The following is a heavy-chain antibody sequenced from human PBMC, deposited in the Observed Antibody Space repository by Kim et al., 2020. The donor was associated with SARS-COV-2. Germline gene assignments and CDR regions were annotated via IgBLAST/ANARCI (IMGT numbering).Heavy chain of an antibody. J-gene: IGHJ4*02. V-gene: IGHV1-69*04. Sequence: SVKVSCKASGGTFSSYAISWVRQAPGQGLEWMGRIIPILGIANYAQKFQGRVTITADKSTSTAYMELSSLRSEDTAVYYCAREGIQASVRGVPYFDYWGQGTLVTVSS. D-gene: IGHD3-10*01. CDR1: GGTFSSYA. CDR2: IIPILGIA. CDR3: AREGIQASVRGVPYFDY.